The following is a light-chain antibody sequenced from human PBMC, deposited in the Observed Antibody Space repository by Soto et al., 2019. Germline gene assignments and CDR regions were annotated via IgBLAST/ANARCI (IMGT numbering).Light chain of an antibody. Sequence: QPVLTQSPSASASLGASVKLTCTLSSGLSTYAIAWHQQQPEKGPRYLMKLNSDGSHSKGDGIPDRFSGSSSGAERYLTISSLQSEDEADYYCQTWGAGIHWVFGGGTQLSVL. CDR2: LNSDGSH. CDR1: SGLSTYA. J-gene: IGLJ3*02. CDR3: QTWGAGIHWV. V-gene: IGLV4-69*01.